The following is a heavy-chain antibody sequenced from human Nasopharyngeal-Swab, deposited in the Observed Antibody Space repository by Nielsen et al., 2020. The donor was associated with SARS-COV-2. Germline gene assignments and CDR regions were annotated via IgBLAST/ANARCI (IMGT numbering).Heavy chain of an antibody. CDR1: GFTFSSYW. CDR3: AKDLRQWLVEYRAFDI. V-gene: IGHV3-74*01. CDR2: INSDGSST. Sequence: GESLKISCAASGFTFSSYWMHWVRQAPGKGLVWVSRINSDGSSTSYADSVKGRFTISRDNSKNTLYLQMNSLRAEDTAVYYCAKDLRQWLVEYRAFDIWGQGTMVTVSS. D-gene: IGHD6-19*01. J-gene: IGHJ3*02.